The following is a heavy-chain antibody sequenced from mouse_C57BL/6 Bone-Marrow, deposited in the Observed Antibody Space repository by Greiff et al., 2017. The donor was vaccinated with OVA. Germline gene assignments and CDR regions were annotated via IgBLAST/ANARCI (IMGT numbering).Heavy chain of an antibody. CDR2: ISSGGSYT. V-gene: IGHV5-6*01. Sequence: EVQLVESGGDLVKPGGSLKLSCAASGFTFSSYGMSWVRQTPDKRLEWVATISSGGSYTYYPDSVKGRFTISRDNAKNTLYLQMSSLKSEDTAMYYCARQNYGSLFAYWGQGTLVTVSA. CDR3: ARQNYGSLFAY. J-gene: IGHJ3*01. CDR1: GFTFSSYG. D-gene: IGHD1-1*01.